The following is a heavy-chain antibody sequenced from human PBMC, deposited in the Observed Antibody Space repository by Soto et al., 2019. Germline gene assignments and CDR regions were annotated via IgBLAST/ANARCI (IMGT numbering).Heavy chain of an antibody. Sequence: GGSLRLSCSASGFTFSNAWRSWVLQAPGKGLDWVDRIKSKTNGSTTDYAAPVKGRFNIARDDSKNTLYLQMNSLRAEDTAVYYCARDSPIRRDGYHFDDWGQGTLVTVSS. V-gene: IGHV3-15*01. D-gene: IGHD5-12*01. CDR3: ARDSPIRRDGYHFDD. J-gene: IGHJ4*02. CDR1: GFTFSNAW. CDR2: IKSKTNGSTT.